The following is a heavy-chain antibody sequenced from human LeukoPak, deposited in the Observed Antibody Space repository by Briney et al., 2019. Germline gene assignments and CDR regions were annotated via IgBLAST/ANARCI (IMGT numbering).Heavy chain of an antibody. J-gene: IGHJ4*02. CDR3: ATLAVDYDILTGYYRPPDDY. D-gene: IGHD3-9*01. CDR1: GFTFSSYG. Sequence: GGSLRLSCAASGFTFSSYGMHWVRQAPGKGLEWVAVIWYDGSNKYYADSVKGRFTISRDNSKNTLYLQMNSLRAEDTAVYYCATLAVDYDILTGYYRPPDDYWGQGTLVTVSS. V-gene: IGHV3-33*01. CDR2: IWYDGSNK.